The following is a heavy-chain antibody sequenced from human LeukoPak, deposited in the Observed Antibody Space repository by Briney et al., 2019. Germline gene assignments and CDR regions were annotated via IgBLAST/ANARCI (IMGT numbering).Heavy chain of an antibody. CDR1: GFTFSSYA. CDR3: AREERSGSLVFTA. Sequence: GRSLRLSCAASGFTFSSYAMHWVRQAPGKGLEWVAVISYDGSNKYYADSVKGRFTISRDDSQNTLYLQMSSLRAEDTGFYYCAREERSGSLVFTAWGQGTLVTVSS. D-gene: IGHD3-10*01. V-gene: IGHV3-30-3*01. CDR2: ISYDGSNK. J-gene: IGHJ5*02.